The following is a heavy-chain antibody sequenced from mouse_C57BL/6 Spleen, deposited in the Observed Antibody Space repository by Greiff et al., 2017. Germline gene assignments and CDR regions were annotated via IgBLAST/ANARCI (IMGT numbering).Heavy chain of an antibody. J-gene: IGHJ2*01. CDR1: GFNIKDDY. Sequence: VQLQQSGAELVRPGASVKLSCTASGFNIKDDYMHWVKQRPEQGLEWIGWIDPENGDTEYASKLQGKATITADTSSNTAYLQLSSLTSEDTAVYYCTRGNSNYDFDYWGQGTTRTVSS. V-gene: IGHV14-4*01. D-gene: IGHD2-5*01. CDR3: TRGNSNYDFDY. CDR2: IDPENGDT.